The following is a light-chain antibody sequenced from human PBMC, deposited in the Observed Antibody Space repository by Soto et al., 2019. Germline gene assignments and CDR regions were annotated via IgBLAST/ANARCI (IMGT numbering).Light chain of an antibody. CDR2: DAS. Sequence: EIVMTQSPATLSVSPGERVTLSCRASQSVGSNLAWYQQKPGLAPRVLIYDASTRATVIPARFSGSGSGTEFTLTISSLQSEDFAVYYCQQYGSSPWTFGQGTKVDIK. J-gene: IGKJ1*01. V-gene: IGKV3-15*01. CDR1: QSVGSN. CDR3: QQYGSSPWT.